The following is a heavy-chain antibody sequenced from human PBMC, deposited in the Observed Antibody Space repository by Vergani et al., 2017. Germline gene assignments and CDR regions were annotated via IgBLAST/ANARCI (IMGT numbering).Heavy chain of an antibody. Sequence: VQLVESGGGLVQPGGSLRLSCAASGFTFSSYAMHWVRQAPGKGLEWVAVISYDGSNKYYADSVKGRFTISRDNSKNTLYLQMNSLRAEDTAVYYCAREFTVTNPEGDAFDIWGQGTMVTVSS. CDR3: AREFTVTNPEGDAFDI. J-gene: IGHJ3*02. CDR1: GFTFSSYA. D-gene: IGHD4-17*01. CDR2: ISYDGSNK. V-gene: IGHV3-30*01.